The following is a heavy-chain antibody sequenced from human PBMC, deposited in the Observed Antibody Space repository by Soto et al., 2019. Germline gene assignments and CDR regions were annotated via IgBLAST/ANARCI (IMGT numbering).Heavy chain of an antibody. D-gene: IGHD3-10*01. CDR3: ARDLRGDVYRYYFDY. Sequence: QIQLVQSGPEVKEPGASVKVSCKASGYTFMSYSISWVRQAPGQGLEWMGWITAYSGNTNYAPKLQDRVTMTTDSSTSTAYMDLRSLRSDATAAYYCARDLRGDVYRYYFDYWGQGTLVTVSS. CDR1: GYTFMSYS. J-gene: IGHJ4*02. V-gene: IGHV1-18*01. CDR2: ITAYSGNT.